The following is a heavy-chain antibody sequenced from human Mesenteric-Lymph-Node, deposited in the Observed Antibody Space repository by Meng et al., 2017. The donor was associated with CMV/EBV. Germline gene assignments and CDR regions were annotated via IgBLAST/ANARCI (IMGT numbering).Heavy chain of an antibody. CDR2: ISSSSSYI. J-gene: IGHJ4*02. Sequence: GESLKISCAASGFTFSDYYMSWIRQAPGKGLEWVSSISSSSSYIYYADSVKGRFTISRDNAKNSLYLQMNSLRAEDTAVYYCARFLPRSGPDYWGQGTLVTVSS. V-gene: IGHV3-11*06. CDR1: GFTFSDYY. CDR3: ARFLPRSGPDY. D-gene: IGHD3-3*01.